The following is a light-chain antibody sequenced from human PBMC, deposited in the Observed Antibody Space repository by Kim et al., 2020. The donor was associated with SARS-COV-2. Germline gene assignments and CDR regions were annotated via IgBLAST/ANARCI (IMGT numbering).Light chain of an antibody. J-gene: IGKJ5*01. CDR3: KQRGN. CDR2: DAS. CDR1: KSVATY. V-gene: IGKV3-11*01. Sequence: PGERSTVACRASKSVATYLAWYQKKPGQAPRILIYDASKRATGIPARLRGTGSGTDFTLTIGTLEPEDSAVYYSKQRGNFGQGTRLEIK.